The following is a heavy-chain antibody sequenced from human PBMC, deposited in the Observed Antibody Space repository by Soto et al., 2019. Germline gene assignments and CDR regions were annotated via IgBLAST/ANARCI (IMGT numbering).Heavy chain of an antibody. V-gene: IGHV3-23*01. CDR2: VSGSGGST. CDR3: ARGKVTAFLDWFDP. J-gene: IGHJ5*02. D-gene: IGHD2-21*02. CDR1: GFTFSSYA. Sequence: EVQLLESGGDLVQPGGSLRLSCVASGFTFSSYAMTWVRQAPGKGLEWVSAVSGSGGSTYYADSVKGRFTISRDNSKNTLYLQMNSLRADDTAIYYCARGKVTAFLDWFDPWGQGTLVTVSS.